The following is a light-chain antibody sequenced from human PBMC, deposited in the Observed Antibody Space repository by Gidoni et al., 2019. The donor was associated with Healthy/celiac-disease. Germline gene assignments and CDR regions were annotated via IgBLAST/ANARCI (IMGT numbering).Light chain of an antibody. V-gene: IGKV1-27*01. CDR3: KKYNSAPWT. Sequence: DIQMPQSPSSLSASVGDRVTITCRASQGISNYLAWYQQKPGKVPKLLIYAASTVHSGVPSRFSGRGSGTDFTLTISSLQTEDVATYYCKKYNSAPWTFGQGTKVEIK. CDR2: AAS. CDR1: QGISNY. J-gene: IGKJ1*01.